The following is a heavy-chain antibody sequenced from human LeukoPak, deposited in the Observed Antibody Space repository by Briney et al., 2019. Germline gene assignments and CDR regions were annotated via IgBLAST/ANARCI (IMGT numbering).Heavy chain of an antibody. CDR1: GGSISRSSYY. CDR2: IYYSGST. V-gene: IGHV4-39*01. J-gene: IGHJ4*02. Sequence: SETLSLTCSVSGGSISRSSYYWGWIRHPPGKGLEWIGSIYYSGSTYYNPSLKSRVTISVDTSKNQVSLKLSCVTAADTAVYYCASGPRPFDYWGQGTLVTVSS. CDR3: ASGPRPFDY.